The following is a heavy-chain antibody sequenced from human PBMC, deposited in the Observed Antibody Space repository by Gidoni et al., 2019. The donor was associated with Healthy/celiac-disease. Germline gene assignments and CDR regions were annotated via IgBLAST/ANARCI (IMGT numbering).Heavy chain of an antibody. D-gene: IGHD6-19*01. CDR3: ATASSSGWYYFDY. Sequence: EVQLVESGGGLVQPGGSLRLSCAASGFTFSSYWMHWVRQAPGKGRVWVSRINSDGSSTSYADSVKGRFTISRDNAKNTLYLQMNSLRAEDTAVYYCATASSSGWYYFDYWGQGTLVTVSS. V-gene: IGHV3-74*01. J-gene: IGHJ4*02. CDR1: GFTFSSYW. CDR2: INSDGSST.